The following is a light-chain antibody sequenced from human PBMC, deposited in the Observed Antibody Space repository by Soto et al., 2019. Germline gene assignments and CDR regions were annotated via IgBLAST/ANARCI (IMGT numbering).Light chain of an antibody. CDR2: DVN. CDR1: SSDVGDYKH. J-gene: IGLJ2*01. CDR3: CSYAGTYSVV. Sequence: QSVLTQPRSVSGSPGQSVAISCTATSSDVGDYKHVSWYQQHPGKVPKLIIYDVNNRPSGVPDRFSGSKSGNTASLTISGLQADDEADYYCCSYAGTYSVVFGGGTQLTVL. V-gene: IGLV2-11*01.